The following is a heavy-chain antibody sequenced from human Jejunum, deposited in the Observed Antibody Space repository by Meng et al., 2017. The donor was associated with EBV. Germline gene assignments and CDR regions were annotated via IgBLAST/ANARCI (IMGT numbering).Heavy chain of an antibody. J-gene: IGHJ4*02. CDR1: GYTFTDYY. D-gene: IGHD1-7*01. CDR2: VDPEDDET. Sequence: VHLVQSVTEGKKPGATVKISCKVSGYTFTDYYMHWVQQAPGKGLEWMGLVDPEDDETMYSEKFQGRLTITADTSTDTTYMELSSLRSEDTAVYYCATGHYNWKYPDYWGQGTLVTVSS. CDR3: ATGHYNWKYPDY. V-gene: IGHV1-69-2*01.